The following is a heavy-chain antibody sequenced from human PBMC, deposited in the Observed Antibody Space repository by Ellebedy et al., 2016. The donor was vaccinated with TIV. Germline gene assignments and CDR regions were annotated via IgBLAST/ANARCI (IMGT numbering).Heavy chain of an antibody. V-gene: IGHV4-34*01. CDR1: GESFSDYY. D-gene: IGHD3-9*01. J-gene: IGHJ4*01. CDR2: IDHSGIL. CDR3: AASPLDPLNPPL. Sequence: MPSETLSLTCAVYGESFSDYYWNWIRQSSGNGLEWIGEIDHSGILNYNPSLASRVTISVDTSTNQISLKLSSLTAADTAVYYCAASPLDPLNPPLWGHGTLVTVSP.